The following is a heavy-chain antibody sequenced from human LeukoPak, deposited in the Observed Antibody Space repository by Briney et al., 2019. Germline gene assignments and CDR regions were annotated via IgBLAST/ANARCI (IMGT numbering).Heavy chain of an antibody. CDR3: ARAPGYSDYVFDY. D-gene: IGHD5-12*01. J-gene: IGHJ4*02. CDR2: ISSTGSTI. CDR1: GFTFSSYE. V-gene: IGHV3-48*03. Sequence: PGGSLRLSCAASGFTFSSYEMNWLRPRPGKGLEWVSYISSTGSTIYYADSVKGRFTNSRDNAKKSLYLQMNSLRAEDTAVYYCARAPGYSDYVFDYWGQGALVTVYS.